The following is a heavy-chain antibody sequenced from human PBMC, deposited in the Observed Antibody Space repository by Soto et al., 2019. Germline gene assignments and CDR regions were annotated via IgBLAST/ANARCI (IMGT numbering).Heavy chain of an antibody. CDR1: GFTFSDYP. V-gene: IGHV3-30*04. D-gene: IGHD1-26*01. Sequence: GGSLRLSCAASGFTFSDYPMHWVRQAPGKGLEWVAVISYDGRVKYYVDSVKGRFTISRDDSENTLYLQMNSLRVDDTAVYYCARDFIVGAPDYFDYWGQGTLVTVSS. CDR2: ISYDGRVK. CDR3: ARDFIVGAPDYFDY. J-gene: IGHJ4*02.